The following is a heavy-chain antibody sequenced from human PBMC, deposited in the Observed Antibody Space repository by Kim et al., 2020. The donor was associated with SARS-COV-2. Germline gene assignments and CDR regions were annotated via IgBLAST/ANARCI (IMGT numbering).Heavy chain of an antibody. Sequence: DSGDRTCNADSVQGRFPISRENSKGTVDLQMNSLGPEDTAIYYSAKGMIDHWGQGTLVTVSS. CDR3: AKGMIDH. J-gene: IGHJ5*02. V-gene: IGHV3-23*01. CDR2: DSGDRT.